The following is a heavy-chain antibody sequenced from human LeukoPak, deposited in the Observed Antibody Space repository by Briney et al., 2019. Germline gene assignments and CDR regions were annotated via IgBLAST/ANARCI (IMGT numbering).Heavy chain of an antibody. D-gene: IGHD3-10*01. J-gene: IGHJ4*02. CDR3: ARAGYYGSGSQDTFDY. V-gene: IGHV3-33*01. CDR1: GFTFSDYG. CDR2: VWYDGSDK. Sequence: GGSLRLSCAASGFTFSDYGIHWVRQTPGKGLEWVAVVWYDGSDKYYADSVKGRFTISRDNSKNTLYLQMNSLRAEDTAVYYCARAGYYGSGSQDTFDYWGQGTLVTVSS.